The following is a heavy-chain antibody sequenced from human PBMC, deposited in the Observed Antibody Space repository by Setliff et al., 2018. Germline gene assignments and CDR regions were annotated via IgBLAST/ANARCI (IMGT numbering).Heavy chain of an antibody. CDR2: IHGAGST. Sequence: SETLSLTCTVSGASVGSSQYYWGWIRHLPGKGLEWIGTIHGAGSTYYNPSLVSRISMSEDTSKSQFSLTLTSVTAADTAMYYCAKSNSGFDSGACWGQGTLVTVSS. D-gene: IGHD5-12*01. J-gene: IGHJ4*02. V-gene: IGHV4-39*07. CDR1: GASVGSSQYY. CDR3: AKSNSGFDSGAC.